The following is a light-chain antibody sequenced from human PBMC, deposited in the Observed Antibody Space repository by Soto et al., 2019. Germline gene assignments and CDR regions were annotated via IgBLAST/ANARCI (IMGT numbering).Light chain of an antibody. V-gene: IGLV1-51*01. Sequence: QSVLMQPPSVSAAPGQKVTISCSGSSSNIGNNYVSWYQQLPGTAPKLLIYDNNKRPSGIPDRFSASKSGTSATLGITGLQTGDVADYYCGTWDSSLSAVVFGGGTKLTVL. CDR1: SSNIGNNY. J-gene: IGLJ2*01. CDR2: DNN. CDR3: GTWDSSLSAVV.